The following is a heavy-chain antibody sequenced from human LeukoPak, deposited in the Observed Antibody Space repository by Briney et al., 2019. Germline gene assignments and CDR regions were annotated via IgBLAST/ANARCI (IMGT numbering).Heavy chain of an antibody. J-gene: IGHJ4*02. CDR1: GFTFSSYW. Sequence: GGSLGLSCAASGFTFSSYWMIWVRQAPGKGLGWVANIKEDGSEKNYVDSVMGRFSISRDNAKNSLYLQMNSLRAEDTAVYYCARDFQSSYWGQGTLVTVSS. CDR3: ARDFQSSY. V-gene: IGHV3-7*01. CDR2: IKEDGSEK.